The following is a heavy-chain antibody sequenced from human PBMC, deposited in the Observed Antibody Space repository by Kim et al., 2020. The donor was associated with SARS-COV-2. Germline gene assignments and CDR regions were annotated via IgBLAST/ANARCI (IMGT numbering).Heavy chain of an antibody. CDR3: ARVTTAWDWYFDL. CDR2: IYHSGST. D-gene: IGHD4-17*01. Sequence: SETLSLTCAVSGGSISSSNWWSWVRQPPGKGLEWIGEIYHSGSTNYNPSLKSRVTISVDKSKNQFSLKLSSVTAADTAVYYCARVTTAWDWYFDLWGRGTLVTVSS. CDR1: GGSISSSNW. J-gene: IGHJ2*01. V-gene: IGHV4-4*02.